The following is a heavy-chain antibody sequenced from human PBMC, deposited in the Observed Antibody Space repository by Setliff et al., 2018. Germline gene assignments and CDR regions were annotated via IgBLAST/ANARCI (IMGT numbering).Heavy chain of an antibody. CDR1: GHTFITFG. CDR2: INPNSGDT. J-gene: IGHJ4*02. Sequence: ASVKVSCKASGHTFITFGISWVRQAPGQGLEWMGWINPNSGDTKYAQKFQGRVTMTRDTSISTAYMELTSLRSDDTAVFYCARDQGHGITAAGPDFWGQGTLVTVSS. CDR3: ARDQGHGITAAGPDF. V-gene: IGHV1-2*02. D-gene: IGHD6-13*01.